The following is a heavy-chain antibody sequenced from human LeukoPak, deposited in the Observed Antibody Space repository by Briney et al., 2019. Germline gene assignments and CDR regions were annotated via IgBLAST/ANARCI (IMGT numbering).Heavy chain of an antibody. CDR3: ARFGPGYRLGYFYS. CDR2: IYTSGNT. J-gene: IGHJ4*02. CDR1: GGSISSGSNY. D-gene: IGHD3-9*01. V-gene: IGHV4-61*02. Sequence: SQTLSLTCSVSGGSISSGSNYWSWIRQHAGKGLEWIGRIYTSGNTYYNPSLKSRVTIYVDTATNEFSLKLSSVTAADTAVYYCARFGPGYRLGYFYSWGQGNLVTVSS.